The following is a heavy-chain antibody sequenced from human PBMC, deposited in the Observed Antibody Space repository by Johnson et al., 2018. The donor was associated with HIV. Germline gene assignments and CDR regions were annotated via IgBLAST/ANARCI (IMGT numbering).Heavy chain of an antibody. J-gene: IGHJ3*02. D-gene: IGHD3-22*01. CDR1: GFIFSSYA. CDR3: ARDRRYYDRCGYYHDAFDI. V-gene: IGHV3-64*01. Sequence: VQLVESGGGLVKPGGSLRLSCAASGFIFSSYAMHWVRQAPGKGLQYVSAISSNGGSTYYANSVKGRFTISRDNSRNTLYLQMNSMRAEDTAVYFCARDRRYYDRCGYYHDAFDIWGQGTMVTVSS. CDR2: ISSNGGST.